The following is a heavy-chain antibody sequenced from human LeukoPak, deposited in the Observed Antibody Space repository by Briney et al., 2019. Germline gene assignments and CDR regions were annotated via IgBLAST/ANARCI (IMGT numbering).Heavy chain of an antibody. Sequence: GGSLRLSCAASGFTFSSYAMSWVRQAPGKGLEWASAISGSGGSTYYADSVKGRFTISRDNSKNTLYLQMNSLGAEDTAVYYCAKTFSRFTGAFDIWGQGTMVTVSS. CDR1: GFTFSSYA. J-gene: IGHJ3*02. CDR2: ISGSGGST. CDR3: AKTFSRFTGAFDI. D-gene: IGHD2-8*02. V-gene: IGHV3-23*01.